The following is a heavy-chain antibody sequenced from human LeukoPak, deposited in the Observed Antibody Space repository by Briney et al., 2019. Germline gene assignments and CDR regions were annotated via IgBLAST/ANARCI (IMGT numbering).Heavy chain of an antibody. CDR3: ASFRPDALWFGEFWGAFDI. CDR2: IYYSGST. V-gene: IGHV4-38-2*02. J-gene: IGHJ3*02. CDR1: NYSISSGYY. D-gene: IGHD3-10*01. Sequence: SETLSLTCTVSNYSISSGYYWGWIRQSPGKGLEWIGSIYYSGSTYYNPSLKSRVTISTDTSKNQFSLKLSSVTAADTAVYYCASFRPDALWFGEFWGAFDIWGQGTMVTVSS.